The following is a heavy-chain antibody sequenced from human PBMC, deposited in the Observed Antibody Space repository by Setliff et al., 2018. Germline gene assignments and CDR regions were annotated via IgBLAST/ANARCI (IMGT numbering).Heavy chain of an antibody. CDR3: ARGRNVAARLLDS. Sequence: SETLSLTCAAHGGSFSNYYWTWIRQPPGKGLEWIGEINHSGSTKYSPSLESRVTMSVDPSKNQFSLKVTSVTAAGTAVYYCARGRNVAARLLDSWGRGTLVTVSS. V-gene: IGHV4-34*01. CDR2: INHSGST. CDR1: GGSFSNYY. J-gene: IGHJ4*02. D-gene: IGHD6-6*01.